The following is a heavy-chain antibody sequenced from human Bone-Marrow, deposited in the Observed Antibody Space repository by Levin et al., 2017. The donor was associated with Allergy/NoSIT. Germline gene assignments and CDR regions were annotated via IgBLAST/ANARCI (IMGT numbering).Heavy chain of an antibody. J-gene: IGHJ4*02. CDR2: SRNRANSYTT. CDR1: GFTFSDHY. D-gene: IGHD2-21*02. Sequence: GGSLRLSCAASGFTFSDHYMGWVRQAPGKGLEWVGRSRNRANSYTTEYAASVKGRFTISRDDSKNSLYLQMNSLKTEDTAVYYCAMTTCGGGYCYPFDYWGQGTLVTVSS. CDR3: AMTTCGGGYCYPFDY. V-gene: IGHV3-72*01.